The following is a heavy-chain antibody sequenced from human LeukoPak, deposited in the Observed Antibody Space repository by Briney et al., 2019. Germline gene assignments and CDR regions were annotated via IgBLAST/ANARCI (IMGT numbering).Heavy chain of an antibody. CDR1: GYTFTGYY. D-gene: IGHD2-2*01. V-gene: IGHV1-2*02. Sequence: ASVKVSCKASGYTFTGYYMHRVRHAPGQGLEWMGWINPNSGGTNYAQKFQGRVTMTRDTSISTAYMELSRLRSDDTAVYYCARVREYCSSTSCSPALDYWGQGTLVTVSS. J-gene: IGHJ4*02. CDR2: INPNSGGT. CDR3: ARVREYCSSTSCSPALDY.